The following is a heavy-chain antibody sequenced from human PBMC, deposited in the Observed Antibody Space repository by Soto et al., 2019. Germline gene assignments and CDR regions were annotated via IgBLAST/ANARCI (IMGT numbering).Heavy chain of an antibody. CDR3: ARDRKVGAYGTVDY. CDR1: GGTFSSYA. Sequence: QVQLVQSGAEVKKPGSSVKVSCKASGGTFSSYAISWVRQVPGQGLERMGGIIPIFGTANYAQKFQGRVTITADESTSTAYMELSSLRSEDTAVYYCARDRKVGAYGTVDYWGQGTLVTVSS. J-gene: IGHJ4*02. V-gene: IGHV1-69*12. D-gene: IGHD1-26*01. CDR2: IIPIFGTA.